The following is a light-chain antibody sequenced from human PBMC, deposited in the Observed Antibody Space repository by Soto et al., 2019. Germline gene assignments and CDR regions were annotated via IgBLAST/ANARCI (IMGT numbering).Light chain of an antibody. J-gene: IGLJ2*01. CDR2: DVS. CDR3: SSYASSSNWV. V-gene: IGLV2-8*01. Sequence: QSALTQPPSASGSPGQSVTISCTGTSSDVGGYNYVSWYQQHPGKAPKLMIYDVSKRPSGVPDRFSGSKSGSTASLTVSGLPAEDEADYYCSSYASSSNWVFGGGTQLTVL. CDR1: SSDVGGYNY.